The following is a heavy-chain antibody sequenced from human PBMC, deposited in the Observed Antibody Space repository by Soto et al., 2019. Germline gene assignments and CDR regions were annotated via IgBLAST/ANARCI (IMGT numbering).Heavy chain of an antibody. D-gene: IGHD2-15*01. J-gene: IGHJ4*02. CDR1: GGTFSSDS. Sequence: QVQLVQSGAEVKKPGSSVKVSCKASGGTFSSDSFSWVRQAPGQGLEWMGGIIPMFDTPIYAQKFQDRVKITADETTSTAYMQLSRLRSGDTAVYYCARSGGLDRDFNYWGQGSLVTVSS. CDR3: ARSGGLDRDFNY. V-gene: IGHV1-69*12. CDR2: IIPMFDTP.